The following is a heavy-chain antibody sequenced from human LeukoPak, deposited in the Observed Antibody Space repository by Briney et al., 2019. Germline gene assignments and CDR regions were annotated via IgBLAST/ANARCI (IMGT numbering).Heavy chain of an antibody. J-gene: IGHJ4*02. D-gene: IGHD5-24*01. CDR2: IYSGGST. CDR1: GFTFSSHW. Sequence: GESLRLSCEVSGFTFSSHWMSWVRQAPGKGLEWVSVIYSGGSTYYADSVKGRFTISRDNSKNTLYLQMNSLRAEDTAVYYCARDGDGYNPPVWGQGTLVTVSS. V-gene: IGHV3-53*01. CDR3: ARDGDGYNPPV.